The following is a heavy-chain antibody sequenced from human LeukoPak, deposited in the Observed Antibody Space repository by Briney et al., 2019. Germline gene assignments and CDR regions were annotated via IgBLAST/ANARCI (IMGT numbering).Heavy chain of an antibody. D-gene: IGHD3-22*01. CDR1: GGTFSSYA. CDR2: IIPILGIA. V-gene: IGHV1-69*04. J-gene: IGHJ6*02. Sequence: ASVKVSCMASGGTFSSYAISWVRQAPGQGLEWMGRIIPILGIANYAQKFQGRVTITADKSTSTAYMELSSLRSEDTAVYYCARGGSTMIVSGYYYYGMDVWGQGTTVTVSS. CDR3: ARGGSTMIVSGYYYYGMDV.